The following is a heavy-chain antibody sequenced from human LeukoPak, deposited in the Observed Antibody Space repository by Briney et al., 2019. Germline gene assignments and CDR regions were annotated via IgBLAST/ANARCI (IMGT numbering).Heavy chain of an antibody. CDR3: ARDPTSARGVTNDDY. CDR2: ISYDGSNK. J-gene: IGHJ4*02. D-gene: IGHD3-10*01. Sequence: GGSLRLSCAASGFTFSSYGMHWVRQAPGKGLEWVAVISYDGSNKYYADSVKGRFTISRDNSKNTLYLQMNSLRAEDTAVYYCARDPTSARGVTNDDYWGQGTLVTVSA. V-gene: IGHV3-30*03. CDR1: GFTFSSYG.